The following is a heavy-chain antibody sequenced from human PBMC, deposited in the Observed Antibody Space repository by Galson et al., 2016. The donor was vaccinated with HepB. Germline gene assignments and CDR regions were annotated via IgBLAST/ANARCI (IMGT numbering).Heavy chain of an antibody. J-gene: IGHJ4*02. Sequence: SETLSLTCTVSGGSVSSGTYYWSWIRQPPGKGLEWIGYIHDSGSTNYNPSLKRRVTISVDTSKNQFSLRLNSVTAADTAVYYCARASGPLTYYYDSSGYEDYWGQGTLVTVSS. V-gene: IGHV4-61*01. CDR1: GGSVSSGTYY. CDR2: IHDSGST. CDR3: ARASGPLTYYYDSSGYEDY. D-gene: IGHD3-22*01.